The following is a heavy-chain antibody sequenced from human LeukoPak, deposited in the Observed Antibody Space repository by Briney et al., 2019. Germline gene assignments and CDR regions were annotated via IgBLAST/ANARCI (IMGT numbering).Heavy chain of an antibody. CDR3: ARHFPNRALRGWYFDL. Sequence: SETLSLTCTVSGGPISSTSYYWGWIRQPPGKGLEWIGSIYYSGSTYYNPSLKSRVTISVDTSKNQFSLKLSSVTAADTAVFYCARHFPNRALRGWYFDLWGRGNLVTVSS. V-gene: IGHV4-39*01. CDR2: IYYSGST. J-gene: IGHJ2*01. CDR1: GGPISSTSYY. D-gene: IGHD1-14*01.